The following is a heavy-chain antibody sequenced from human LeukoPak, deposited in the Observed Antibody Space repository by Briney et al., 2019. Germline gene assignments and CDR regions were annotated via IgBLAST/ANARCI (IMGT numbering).Heavy chain of an antibody. CDR2: ISSSSSYI. J-gene: IGHJ3*02. D-gene: IGHD3-3*01. Sequence: GGSLRLSCAASGFTFSSYSMNWVRQAPGKGLEWVSSISSSSSYIYYADSVKGRFTISRDNAKNSLYLQMNSLRAEDTAVYYCAIFRYDFWSGYPRHRRDAFDIWGQGTMVTVSS. V-gene: IGHV3-21*01. CDR3: AIFRYDFWSGYPRHRRDAFDI. CDR1: GFTFSSYS.